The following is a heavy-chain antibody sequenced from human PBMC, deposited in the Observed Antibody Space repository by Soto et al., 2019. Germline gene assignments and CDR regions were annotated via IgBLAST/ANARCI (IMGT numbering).Heavy chain of an antibody. D-gene: IGHD3-22*01. Sequence: GASVKVSCKASGDTFSSYAISWVRQAPGQGLEWMGGIIPIFGTANYARKFQGRVTITADESTSTAYMELSSLRSEDTAVYYCASGDSSGYSAYYYYGMDVWGQGTTVTVSS. CDR3: ASGDSSGYSAYYYYGMDV. CDR1: GDTFSSYA. CDR2: IIPIFGTA. V-gene: IGHV1-69*13. J-gene: IGHJ6*02.